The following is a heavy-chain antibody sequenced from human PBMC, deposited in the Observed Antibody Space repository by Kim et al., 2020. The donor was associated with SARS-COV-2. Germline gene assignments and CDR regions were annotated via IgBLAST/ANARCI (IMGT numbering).Heavy chain of an antibody. CDR1: GFTFSDHY. V-gene: IGHV3-72*01. CDR3: GRGGYLLPRNDCGLDV. Sequence: GGSLRLSCAASGFTFSDHYMDWVRQAPGKGLEWVGRATNKFNSYTTEYAASVKGRFTISRDDSRNSLYLQMSSLKTEDTAVYYCGRGGYLLPRNDCGLDVWGQGTTVTVSS. CDR2: ATNKFNSYTT. J-gene: IGHJ6*02. D-gene: IGHD2-15*01.